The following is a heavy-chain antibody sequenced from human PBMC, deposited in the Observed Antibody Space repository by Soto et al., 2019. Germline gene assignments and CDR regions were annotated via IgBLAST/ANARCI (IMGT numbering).Heavy chain of an antibody. D-gene: IGHD3-10*01. V-gene: IGHV3-74*03. J-gene: IGHJ5*02. CDR1: GFIFSSYW. CDR3: ARDFMARGRDSTWFHX. Sequence: GSLRLSCAASGFIFSSYWMHWVRQVPGKGPVWVSSINSDGRNTKYTDSVKGRFTISIDNAKNTLYLQMNSLRAEDTAVYYCARDFMARGRDSTWFHXWGHGTVFTVSX. CDR2: INSDGRNT.